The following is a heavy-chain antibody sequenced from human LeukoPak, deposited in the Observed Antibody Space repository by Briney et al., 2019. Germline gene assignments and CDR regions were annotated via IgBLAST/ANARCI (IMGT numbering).Heavy chain of an antibody. CDR3: ARDHIRLGELSLFDY. V-gene: IGHV3-30*04. CDR1: GFTFSSYA. Sequence: GGSLRLSCAASGFTFSSYAMHWVRQAPGKGLEWVAVISYDGSNKYYADSVKGRFTISRDNSKNTLYLQMNSLRAEDTAVYYCARDHIRLGELSLFDYWGQGTWSPSPQ. CDR2: ISYDGSNK. D-gene: IGHD3-16*02. J-gene: IGHJ4*02.